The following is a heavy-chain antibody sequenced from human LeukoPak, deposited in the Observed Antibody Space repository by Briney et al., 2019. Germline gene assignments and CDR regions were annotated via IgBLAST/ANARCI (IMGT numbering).Heavy chain of an antibody. CDR2: ISYDGSYK. D-gene: IGHD6-13*01. J-gene: IGHJ4*02. V-gene: IGHV3-30*04. Sequence: GGSLRLSCAASGFSFSSYTMHWVRQAPGRGLEWVAVISYDGSYKDYADSVKGRFTISRDDSKNTLYLQVNSLRSEDTAVYYCARHGQAAAGLAHYFDYWGQGTLVTVSS. CDR3: ARHGQAAAGLAHYFDY. CDR1: GFSFSSYT.